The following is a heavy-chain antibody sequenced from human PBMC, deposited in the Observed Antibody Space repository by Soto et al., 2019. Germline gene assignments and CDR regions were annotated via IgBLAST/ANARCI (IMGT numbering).Heavy chain of an antibody. CDR3: ARRVDYVWGSYRYSPYFDY. J-gene: IGHJ4*02. CDR2: IYYSGST. Sequence: SETLSVTCTVSGRSISSYYWSWSRQPPVKGLEWIGYIYYSGSTNYNPSLKSRVTISVDTSKNQFSLKLSSVTAADTAVYYCARRVDYVWGSYRYSPYFDYWGQGTLVTVS. D-gene: IGHD3-16*02. CDR1: GRSISSYY. V-gene: IGHV4-59*08.